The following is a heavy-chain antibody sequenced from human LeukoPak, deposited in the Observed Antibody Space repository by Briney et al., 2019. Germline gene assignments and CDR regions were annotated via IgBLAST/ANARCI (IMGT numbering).Heavy chain of an antibody. Sequence: ASVKVSCKASGYTFTDYYMHWVRQAPGQGLEWMGWINPNSGGTNYAQKFQGRVTMTRDTSISTAYMELSRLRSDDTAVYYCARDGYYYDSSGYSDNWFDPWGQGTLVTVSS. V-gene: IGHV1-2*02. J-gene: IGHJ5*02. CDR2: INPNSGGT. CDR3: ARDGYYYDSSGYSDNWFDP. CDR1: GYTFTDYY. D-gene: IGHD3-22*01.